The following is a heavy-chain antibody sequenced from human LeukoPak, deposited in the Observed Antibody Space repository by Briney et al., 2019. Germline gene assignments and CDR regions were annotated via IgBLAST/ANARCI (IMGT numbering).Heavy chain of an antibody. J-gene: IGHJ3*02. D-gene: IGHD2-2*01. CDR2: INSDRTST. CDR3: ASPYQLPNHDAFHI. Sequence: GGSLRLSCVASRFTFSSYWMHWVRQAPGKGLVWVSRINSDRTSTNYADSVKGRFTISRDNAKNTLYLQMNSLRAEDTAVFYCASPYQLPNHDAFHIWGQGTLVTVSS. V-gene: IGHV3-74*01. CDR1: RFTFSSYW.